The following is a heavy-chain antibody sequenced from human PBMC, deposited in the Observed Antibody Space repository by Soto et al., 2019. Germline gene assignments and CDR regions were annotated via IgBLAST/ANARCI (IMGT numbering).Heavy chain of an antibody. D-gene: IGHD3-22*01. CDR1: GFTFSSYA. J-gene: IGHJ4*02. CDR3: AKDISNYYDSSGYYVY. CDR2: ISGSGGST. Sequence: PGGSLRLSCAASGFTFSSYAMSWVRQAPGKGLEWVSAISGSGGSTYYADSVKGRFTISRDNSKNTLYLQMNSLRAEDTAVYYCAKDISNYYDSSGYYVYWGQGTLVTV. V-gene: IGHV3-23*01.